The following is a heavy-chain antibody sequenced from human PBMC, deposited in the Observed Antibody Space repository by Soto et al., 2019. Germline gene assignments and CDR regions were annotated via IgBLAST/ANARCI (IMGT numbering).Heavy chain of an antibody. Sequence: GGSLRLSCAASGFTFSSYWMSWVRQAPGKGLEWVANIKQDGSEKYYVDSVKGRFNISRDNAKNTLYLQMNSLRAEDTAFYYCARELPPDGQYYDYIWGSPTRGPAFDIWGQGTMVTVSS. D-gene: IGHD3-16*01. V-gene: IGHV3-7*01. CDR2: IKQDGSEK. CDR3: ARELPPDGQYYDYIWGSPTRGPAFDI. J-gene: IGHJ3*02. CDR1: GFTFSSYW.